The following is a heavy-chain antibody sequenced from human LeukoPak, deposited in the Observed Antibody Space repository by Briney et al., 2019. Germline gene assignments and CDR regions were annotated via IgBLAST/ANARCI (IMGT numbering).Heavy chain of an antibody. CDR1: GGSISGYY. CDR2: IYDSEST. CDR3: ASLTTADAFDI. J-gene: IGHJ3*02. V-gene: IGHV4-59*01. D-gene: IGHD3-22*01. Sequence: PSETLSLTCTVSGGSISGYYWGWGRQRPGKGGGGVGYIYDSESTNYTPSLKSRVTISLDTSKNPFSLKVSSVTAPDTAVYYCASLTTADAFDIWGQGTMVTVSS.